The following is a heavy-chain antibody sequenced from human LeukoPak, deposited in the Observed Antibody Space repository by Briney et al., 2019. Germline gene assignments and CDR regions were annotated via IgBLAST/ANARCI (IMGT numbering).Heavy chain of an antibody. J-gene: IGHJ5*02. CDR3: ARHLEGWWFDP. Sequence: SETLSLTCTVPGGSLSSYYWNWIRQPPGKGLEWIGYIYTSGSTNYNPSVMSRVTMSVDTSKNQFSLKLSSVTAADTAVYYCARHLEGWWFDPWGQGTLVTVSS. CDR2: IYTSGST. D-gene: IGHD3-3*01. CDR1: GGSLSSYY. V-gene: IGHV4-4*08.